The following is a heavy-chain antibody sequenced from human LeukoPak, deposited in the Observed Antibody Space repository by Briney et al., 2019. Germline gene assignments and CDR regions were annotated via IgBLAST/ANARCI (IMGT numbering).Heavy chain of an antibody. CDR1: GFTFDDYA. CDR2: ISWNSGSI. CDR3: ARGRDGSPDY. J-gene: IGHJ4*02. V-gene: IGHV3-9*01. D-gene: IGHD5-24*01. Sequence: GGSLRLSCAASGFTFDDYAMHWVRQAPGKGLEWVSGISWNSGSIGYADSVKGRFTISRDNAKNSLYLQMNSLRAEDTALYYCARGRDGSPDYWGQGTLVTVSS.